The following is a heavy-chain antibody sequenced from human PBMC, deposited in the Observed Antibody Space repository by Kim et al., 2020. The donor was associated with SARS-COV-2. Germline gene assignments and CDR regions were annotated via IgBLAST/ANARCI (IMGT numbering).Heavy chain of an antibody. V-gene: IGHV3-20*01. J-gene: IGHJ3*02. Sequence: GGSLRLSCAASGFTFDDYGMSWVRQAPGKGLEWVSGINWNGGSTGYADSVKGRFTISRDNAKNSLYLQMNSLRAEDTALYHCARLFVFWESSGQKDAFDIWGQGTMVTVSS. CDR3: ARLFVFWESSGQKDAFDI. CDR1: GFTFDDYG. CDR2: INWNGGST. D-gene: IGHD3-22*01.